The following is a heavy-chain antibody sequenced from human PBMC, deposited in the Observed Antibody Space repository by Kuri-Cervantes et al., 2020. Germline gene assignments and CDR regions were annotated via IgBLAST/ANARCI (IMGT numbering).Heavy chain of an antibody. D-gene: IGHD6-19*01. CDR2: ILYDGSNK. Sequence: GESLKISCAASGFTFSSYWMSWVRQAPGKGLEWVAVILYDGSNKNYAESVRGRFTISRDNSKNTLYLQMNILRTEDTALYYCASPSWGSSGSYPFDYWGQGTPVTVSS. J-gene: IGHJ4*02. CDR1: GFTFSSYW. V-gene: IGHV3-30*03. CDR3: ASPSWGSSGSYPFDY.